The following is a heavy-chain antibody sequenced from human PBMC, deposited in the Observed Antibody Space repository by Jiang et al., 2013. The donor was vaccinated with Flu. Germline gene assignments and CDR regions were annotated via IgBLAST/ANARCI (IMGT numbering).Heavy chain of an antibody. V-gene: IGHV3-30*02. Sequence: RFTISRDNSKNTLYLQMNSLRAEDTAVYYCAKESSSGSYTLDYWGQGTLVTVSS. D-gene: IGHD3-10*01. J-gene: IGHJ4*02. CDR3: AKESSSGSYTLDY.